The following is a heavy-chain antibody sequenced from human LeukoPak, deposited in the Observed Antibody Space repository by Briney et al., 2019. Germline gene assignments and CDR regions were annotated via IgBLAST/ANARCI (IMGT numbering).Heavy chain of an antibody. V-gene: IGHV3-73*01. Sequence: GGSLRLSCTASGFTFSGSGMHWVRQASGKGLEWVGRIRSKANNYGTAYAASVKGRFTISRDDSKNTAYLQMNSLKTEDTAVYYCSRQPPDYGGSDHWGQGTLVTVSS. CDR1: GFTFSGSG. CDR2: IRSKANNYGT. J-gene: IGHJ4*02. CDR3: SRQPPDYGGSDH. D-gene: IGHD4/OR15-4a*01.